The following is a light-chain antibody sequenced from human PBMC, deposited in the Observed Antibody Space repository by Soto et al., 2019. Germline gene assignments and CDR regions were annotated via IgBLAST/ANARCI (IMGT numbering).Light chain of an antibody. CDR2: GAS. V-gene: IGKV3-15*01. CDR1: QSVSSN. CDR3: QQYNNWPLWT. Sequence: EIVMTQSPATLSVSPGERATLSCRASQSVSSNLAWYQQKPGQAPRLLIYGASTRATGIPARFSGSGSGTEFTLTISGLQSEYFAVYYCQQYNNWPLWTFGRGTKVEIK. J-gene: IGKJ1*01.